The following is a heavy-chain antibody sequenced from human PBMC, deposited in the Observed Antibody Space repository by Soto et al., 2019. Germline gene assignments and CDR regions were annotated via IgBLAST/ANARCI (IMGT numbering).Heavy chain of an antibody. Sequence: QVQLVQSEAEVKKPGSSVKVSCKASGGTFSSYAISWVRQAPGQGLEWMGGSIPIFGTANYAQKFQGRVTITADETPTTAYLELSGLRSGDTAVYYCARFGEGGGYWGQGTLVTVSS. D-gene: IGHD3-16*01. V-gene: IGHV1-69*01. CDR3: ARFGEGGGY. CDR1: GGTFSSYA. CDR2: SIPIFGTA. J-gene: IGHJ4*02.